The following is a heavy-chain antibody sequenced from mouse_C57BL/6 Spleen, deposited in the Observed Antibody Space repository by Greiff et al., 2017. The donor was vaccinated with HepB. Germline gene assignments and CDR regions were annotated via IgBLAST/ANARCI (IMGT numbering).Heavy chain of an antibody. V-gene: IGHV5-4*01. D-gene: IGHD1-1*01. J-gene: IGHJ2*01. CDR2: ISDGGSYT. CDR1: GFTFSSYA. CDR3: ARSITTVERPFDY. Sequence: EVQVVESGGGLVKPGGSLKLSCAASGFTFSSYAMSWVRQTPEKRLEWVATISDGGSYTYYPDNVKGRFTISRDNAKNNLYLQMSHLKSEDTAMYYCARSITTVERPFDYWGQGTTLTVSS.